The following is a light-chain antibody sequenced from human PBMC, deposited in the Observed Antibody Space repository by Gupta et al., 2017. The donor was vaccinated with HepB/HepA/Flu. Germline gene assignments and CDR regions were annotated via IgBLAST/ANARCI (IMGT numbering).Light chain of an antibody. CDR2: AAT. CDR1: QDIRND. CDR3: RQHSSYPLT. Sequence: DIQMTQSPSSLSASVGDRVTVTCRASQDIRNDLGWYQQKPGTAPKRLIFAATKLQPGVPSRFSGSMSGTEYNFTISSLNPEDFATYYCRQHSSYPLTFGGGTKVLIK. V-gene: IGKV1-17*01. J-gene: IGKJ4*01.